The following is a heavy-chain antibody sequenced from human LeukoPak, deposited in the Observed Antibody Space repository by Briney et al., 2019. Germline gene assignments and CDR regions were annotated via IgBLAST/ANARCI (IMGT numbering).Heavy chain of an antibody. CDR1: GFTFSDYW. V-gene: IGHV3-74*03. CDR3: ARDSGVSTPLDH. J-gene: IGHJ4*02. D-gene: IGHD2/OR15-2a*01. Sequence: GGSLRLSCPASGFTFSDYWIHWVRHAPGKGLVWVSRITHGGDSAEYAGSVEGRFTTSRDNAKNPVYLQLNSLRAEDTAVYYCARDSGVSTPLDHWGQGALVTVSS. CDR2: ITHGGDSA.